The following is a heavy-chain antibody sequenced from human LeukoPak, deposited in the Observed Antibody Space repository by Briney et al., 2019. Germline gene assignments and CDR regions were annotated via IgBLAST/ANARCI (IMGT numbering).Heavy chain of an antibody. CDR2: IKQDGSVK. V-gene: IGHV3-7*03. J-gene: IGHJ4*02. Sequence: GGSLRLSCAASGFTFSGYWMHWVRQAPGKGLEWVANIKQDGSVKYYVDSVKGRFTISRDNAKNSLFLQMNSLRAEDTAVYYCARSVTAMVPTQFDYWGQGTLVTVSS. CDR1: GFTFSGYW. CDR3: ARSVTAMVPTQFDY. D-gene: IGHD5-18*01.